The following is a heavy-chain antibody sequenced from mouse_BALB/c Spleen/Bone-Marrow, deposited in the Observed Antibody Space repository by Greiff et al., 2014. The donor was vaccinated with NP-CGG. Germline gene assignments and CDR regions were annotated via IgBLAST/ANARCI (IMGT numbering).Heavy chain of an antibody. J-gene: IGHJ4*01. CDR2: IDPANGNT. V-gene: IGHV14-3*02. CDR1: GFNIKDTY. Sequence: VQLKQSGAELVKPGASVKLSCTAPGFNIKDTYMHWVKQRPEQGLEWIGRIDPANGNTKYDPKFQGKATITADTSSNTAYLQLSSLTSEDTAVYYGSSYAMDYWGQGTSVTVSS. CDR3: SSYAMDY.